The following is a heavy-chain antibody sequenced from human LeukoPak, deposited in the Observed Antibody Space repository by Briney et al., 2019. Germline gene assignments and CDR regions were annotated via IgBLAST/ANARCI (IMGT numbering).Heavy chain of an antibody. J-gene: IGHJ4*02. CDR3: ARVDCSGGSCYLRPFDY. CDR2: ISYDGSNK. Sequence: GGSLRLSCAASGFTFSSYAIHWVRQAPGQGLEWVAVISYDGSNKYYGDSVKGRFTISRDNSKNTLYLQMNSLRGEDTAVYYCARVDCSGGSCYLRPFDYWGQGTLVTVSS. CDR1: GFTFSSYA. D-gene: IGHD2-15*01. V-gene: IGHV3-30-3*01.